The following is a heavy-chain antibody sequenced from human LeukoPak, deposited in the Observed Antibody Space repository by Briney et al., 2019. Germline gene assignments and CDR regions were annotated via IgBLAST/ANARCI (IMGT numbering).Heavy chain of an antibody. CDR2: ISGSGGST. V-gene: IGHV3-23*01. CDR3: AKEVSGYSYGFGLFDY. Sequence: GGSLRLSCAASGFTFSSYAMSWVRQAPGKGLEWVSAISGSGGSTYYADSVKGRFTISRDNPKNTLYLQMNSLRAEDTAVYYCAKEVSGYSYGFGLFDYWGQGTLVTVSS. CDR1: GFTFSSYA. J-gene: IGHJ4*02. D-gene: IGHD5-18*01.